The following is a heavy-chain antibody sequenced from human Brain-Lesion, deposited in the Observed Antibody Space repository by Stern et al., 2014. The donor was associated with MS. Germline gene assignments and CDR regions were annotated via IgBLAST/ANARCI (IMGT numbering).Heavy chain of an antibody. V-gene: IGHV4-39*01. D-gene: IGHD4-17*01. CDR1: GGSINTNNYY. CDR3: ARTGDDFGDYSLSY. Sequence: QLQLQESGPGLVKPSETLSLTCTVSGGSINTNNYYWGWIRQPPGKGLEWIGNIYSSGSTFYSPSLKSRFPMPVDPPKNQFSLNRSSVTAADTAVYYCARTGDDFGDYSLSYWGQGTLVTVSS. J-gene: IGHJ4*02. CDR2: IYSSGST.